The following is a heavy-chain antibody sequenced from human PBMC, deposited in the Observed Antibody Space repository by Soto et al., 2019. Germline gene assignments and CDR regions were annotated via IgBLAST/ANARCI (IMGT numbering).Heavy chain of an antibody. D-gene: IGHD2-8*01. J-gene: IGHJ6*02. CDR1: GFTFISYA. CDR3: TRLGVYYYYGMDV. V-gene: IGHV3-73*01. CDR2: IRSKANSYAT. Sequence: PGESLKISCAASGFTFISYAMSCFLQSPVKVLEWVGRIRSKANSYATAYAASVKGRFTISRDDSKNTAYLQMNSLKTEDTAVYYCTRLGVYYYYGMDVWGQGTTVTVSS.